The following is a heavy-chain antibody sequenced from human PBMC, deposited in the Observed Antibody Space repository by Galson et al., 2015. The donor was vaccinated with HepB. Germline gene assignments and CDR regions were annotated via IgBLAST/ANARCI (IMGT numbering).Heavy chain of an antibody. CDR3: ARGQGRHWGQIQHGSGSYYNGPLGY. CDR1: GGSFSGYY. V-gene: IGHV4-34*01. J-gene: IGHJ4*02. Sequence: ETLSLTCAVYGGSFSGYYWSWIRQPPGKGLEWIGEINHSGSTNYNPSLKSRVTISVDTSKNQFSLKLSSVTAADTAVYYCARGQGRHWGQIQHGSGSYYNGPLGYWGQGTLVTVSS. CDR2: INHSGST. D-gene: IGHD3-10*01.